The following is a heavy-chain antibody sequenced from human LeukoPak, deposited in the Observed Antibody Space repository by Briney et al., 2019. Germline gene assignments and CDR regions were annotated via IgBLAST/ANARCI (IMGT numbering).Heavy chain of an antibody. J-gene: IGHJ4*02. Sequence: GGSLRLPCAASGFTFSSYSMNWVRQAPGKGLEWVSSISNSSSYIYYADSVKGRFTISRDNAKNSLYLQMNSLRAEDTAVYYCARVIAAAGIDYWGQGTLVTVSS. D-gene: IGHD6-13*01. CDR2: ISNSSSYI. CDR3: ARVIAAAGIDY. V-gene: IGHV3-21*01. CDR1: GFTFSSYS.